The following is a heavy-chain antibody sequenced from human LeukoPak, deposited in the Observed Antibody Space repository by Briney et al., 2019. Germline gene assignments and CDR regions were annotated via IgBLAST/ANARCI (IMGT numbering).Heavy chain of an antibody. Sequence: ASVKVSCKASGYTFTAYYLHWVRQAPGQGLEWMGWIYPNSGGTTYAQQFQGRITMTRDTSISTAYMDLTRLTSDDTAVYYCARDSGSSSWEFDFWGQGTLVTVSS. CDR3: ARDSGSSSWEFDF. D-gene: IGHD6-13*01. CDR1: GYTFTAYY. V-gene: IGHV1-2*02. J-gene: IGHJ4*02. CDR2: IYPNSGGT.